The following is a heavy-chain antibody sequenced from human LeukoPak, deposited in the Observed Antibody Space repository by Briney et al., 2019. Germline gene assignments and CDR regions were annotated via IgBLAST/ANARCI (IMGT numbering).Heavy chain of an antibody. V-gene: IGHV3-21*01. CDR1: GFTFSSYS. CDR2: ISSSSSYI. CDR3: AKDNSSSSFFDAFDI. D-gene: IGHD6-13*01. J-gene: IGHJ3*02. Sequence: GGSLRLSCAASGFTFSSYSMNWVRQAPGKGLEWVSSISSSSSYIYYADSVKGRFTISRDNSKNTLYLQMNSLRAEDTAVYYCAKDNSSSSFFDAFDIWGQGTMVTVSS.